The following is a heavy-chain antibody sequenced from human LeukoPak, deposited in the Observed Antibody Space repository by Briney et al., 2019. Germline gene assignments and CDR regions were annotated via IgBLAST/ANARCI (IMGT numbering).Heavy chain of an antibody. J-gene: IGHJ4*02. CDR3: AKSAGYTSGWFDY. Sequence: GGSLRLSCAASRFTFNTYGIHWVRQAPGKGLEWVAIISYDGSNKYYADSVKGRFTISRDNSKNTGFLQMNSLRGDDTAVYYCAKSAGYTSGWFDYWGQGTLVTVSS. CDR2: ISYDGSNK. CDR1: RFTFNTYG. V-gene: IGHV3-30*18. D-gene: IGHD6-19*01.